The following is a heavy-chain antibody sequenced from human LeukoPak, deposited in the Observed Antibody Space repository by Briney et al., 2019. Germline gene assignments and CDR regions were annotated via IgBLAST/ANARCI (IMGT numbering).Heavy chain of an antibody. Sequence: SVKVSCEASGGTFSSYAISWVRQAPGQGLEWMGGIIPIFGTANYAQKFQGRVTITTDESTSTAYMELSSLRSEDTAVYYCAIDNPNYYDSSGYYQLDWGQGTLVTVSS. J-gene: IGHJ4*02. CDR2: IIPIFGTA. V-gene: IGHV1-69*05. CDR1: GGTFSSYA. D-gene: IGHD3-22*01. CDR3: AIDNPNYYDSSGYYQLD.